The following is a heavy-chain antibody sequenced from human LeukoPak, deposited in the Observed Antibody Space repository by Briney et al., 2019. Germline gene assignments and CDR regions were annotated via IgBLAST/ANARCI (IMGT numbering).Heavy chain of an antibody. CDR2: ISSSSSYI. D-gene: IGHD3-22*01. V-gene: IGHV3-21*01. CDR3: ARDPSYCYDSSGYFDY. J-gene: IGHJ4*02. CDR1: GFTFSSYS. Sequence: PGGSLRLSCAASGFTFSSYSMNWVRQAPGKGLEWVSSISSSSSYIYYADSVKGRFTISRDNAKNSLYLQMNSLRAEDTAVYYCARDPSYCYDSSGYFDYWGQGTLVTVSS.